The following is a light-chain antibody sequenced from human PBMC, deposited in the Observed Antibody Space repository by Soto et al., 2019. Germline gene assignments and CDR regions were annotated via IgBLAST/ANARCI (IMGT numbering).Light chain of an antibody. V-gene: IGLV2-14*01. Sequence: QPVLTQPASVSGSPGQSITISCTGTSSDVGGYNYVSRYQQHPGKAPKLMIYDVSNRPSGVSNRFSGSKSGNTASLTISGLQAEDEADYYCSSYTSSSTVVFGGGTKVTVL. CDR3: SSYTSSSTVV. CDR1: SSDVGGYNY. J-gene: IGLJ2*01. CDR2: DVS.